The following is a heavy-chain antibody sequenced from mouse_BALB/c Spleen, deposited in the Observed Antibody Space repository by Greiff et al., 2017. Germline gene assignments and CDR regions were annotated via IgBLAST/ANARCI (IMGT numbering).Heavy chain of an antibody. V-gene: IGHV5-17*02. CDR3: ARGGPFAY. Sequence: EVQRVESGGGLVQPGGSRKLSCAASGFTFSSFGMHWVRQAPEKGLEWVAYISSGSSTIYYADTVKGRFTISRDNPKNTLFLQMTSLRSEDTAMYYCARGGPFAYWGQGTLVTVSA. J-gene: IGHJ3*01. CDR1: GFTFSSFG. CDR2: ISSGSSTI.